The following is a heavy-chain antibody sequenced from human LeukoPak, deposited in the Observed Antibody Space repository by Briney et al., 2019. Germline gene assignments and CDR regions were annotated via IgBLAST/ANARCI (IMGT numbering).Heavy chain of an antibody. D-gene: IGHD5-12*01. V-gene: IGHV3-23*01. CDR3: AKFGDGYNYFDY. Sequence: GGSLRLSCAASGFTFSSYAMSWVRQAPGKGLEWVSAISGSGGSTYYADSVKGRFTISRDNSKNTLYLQMNSLRAEDTAVYYYAKFGDGYNYFDYWGQGTLVTVSS. J-gene: IGHJ4*02. CDR2: ISGSGGST. CDR1: GFTFSSYA.